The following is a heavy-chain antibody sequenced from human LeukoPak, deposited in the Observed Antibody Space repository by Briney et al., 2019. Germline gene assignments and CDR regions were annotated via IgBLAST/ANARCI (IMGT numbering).Heavy chain of an antibody. CDR3: ASPPYCGGDCYPDDAFDI. CDR2: IYHSGST. Sequence: SETLSLTCTVSGGSISSYYWGWIRQPPGKGLEWIGSIYHSGSTYYNPTLKSRVTISVDTSKNQFSPKLSSVTAADTAVYYCASPPYCGGDCYPDDAFDIWGQGTMVTVSS. D-gene: IGHD2-21*02. CDR1: GGSISSYY. V-gene: IGHV4-59*04. J-gene: IGHJ3*02.